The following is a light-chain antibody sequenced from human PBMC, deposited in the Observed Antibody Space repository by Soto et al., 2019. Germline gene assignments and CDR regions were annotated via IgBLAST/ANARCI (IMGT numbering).Light chain of an antibody. CDR1: QSVSNRY. Sequence: EIVLTQSPGTLSLSPGDTATLSCRASQSVSNRYLAWDQQKPGQAPRLLIYGTSIRATGIPDRFSGSGSGTDFAITISRLEPEDFALYYCQQYGNAPKTFGQGTKVALK. J-gene: IGKJ1*01. CDR3: QQYGNAPKT. CDR2: GTS. V-gene: IGKV3-20*01.